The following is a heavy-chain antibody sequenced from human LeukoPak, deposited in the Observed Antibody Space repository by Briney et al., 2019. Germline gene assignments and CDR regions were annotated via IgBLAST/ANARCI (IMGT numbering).Heavy chain of an antibody. Sequence: GGSLRLSCAVSGFIFSDHYLDWVRQPPGRGLEWVGRSRIKTDGYITQYAASVTGRFTTSRDESKNSLYLHMNSLRSEGTAVYFCVRGHNSFDLWGQGTMVTVSS. D-gene: IGHD1-20*01. CDR3: VRGHNSFDL. CDR1: GFIFSDHY. V-gene: IGHV3-72*01. J-gene: IGHJ3*01. CDR2: SRIKTDGYIT.